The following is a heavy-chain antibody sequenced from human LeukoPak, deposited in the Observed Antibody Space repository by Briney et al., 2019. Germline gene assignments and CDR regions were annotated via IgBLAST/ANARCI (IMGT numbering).Heavy chain of an antibody. CDR3: ARGIVVIPAAVMDV. J-gene: IGHJ6*03. D-gene: IGHD2-2*01. CDR1: GFTVSSNY. V-gene: IGHV3-74*01. CDR2: IKTDGSST. Sequence: GGSLRLSCAASGFTVSSNYMSWVRQAPGKGLVWVSRIKTDGSSTTYADSVKGRFTIPRDNAKNTLYLQMNSLRAEDTAVYYCARGIVVIPAAVMDVWGKGTTATVSS.